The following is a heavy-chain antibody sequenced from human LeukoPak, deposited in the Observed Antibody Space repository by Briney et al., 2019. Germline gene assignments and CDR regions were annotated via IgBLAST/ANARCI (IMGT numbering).Heavy chain of an antibody. CDR2: IFYSGAT. CDR1: GGSIGSSSYY. D-gene: IGHD1-7*01. Sequence: SETLSLTCTVSGGSIGSSSYYWGWIRQPPGKELEWIGSIFYSGATFYNPSLKSRVTISVDTSKNQFSLKLTSVTAADTAVYYCARHSAELPFDPWGQGTLVTVSS. V-gene: IGHV4-39*01. CDR3: ARHSAELPFDP. J-gene: IGHJ5*02.